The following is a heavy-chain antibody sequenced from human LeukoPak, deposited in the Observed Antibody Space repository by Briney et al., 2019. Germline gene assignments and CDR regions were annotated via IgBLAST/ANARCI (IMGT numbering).Heavy chain of an antibody. Sequence: GGSLRLSCTASGFTFGDYAMSWVRQAPGKGLEWVANIKQDGSEKYYVDSVKGRFTISRDNAKNSLYLQMNSLRAEDTAVYYCASHENDYYDSSGYYYWGQGTLVTVSS. CDR1: GFTFGDYA. J-gene: IGHJ4*02. V-gene: IGHV3-7*01. D-gene: IGHD3-22*01. CDR2: IKQDGSEK. CDR3: ASHENDYYDSSGYYY.